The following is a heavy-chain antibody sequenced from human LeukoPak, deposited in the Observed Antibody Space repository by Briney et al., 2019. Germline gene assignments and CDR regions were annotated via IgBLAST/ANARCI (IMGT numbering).Heavy chain of an antibody. CDR2: IYTSGST. D-gene: IGHD3/OR15-3a*01. CDR3: ASDEEGFGHNWFDP. J-gene: IGHJ5*02. CDR1: GGSISSFY. V-gene: IGHV4-4*07. Sequence: PSETLSLTCTVSGGSISSFYWSWIRQPAGKGLEWIGRIYTSGSTNYNPSLKSRVTMSVDTSKNQFSLKLSSVTAADTAVYYCASDEEGFGHNWFDPWGQGTLVTVSS.